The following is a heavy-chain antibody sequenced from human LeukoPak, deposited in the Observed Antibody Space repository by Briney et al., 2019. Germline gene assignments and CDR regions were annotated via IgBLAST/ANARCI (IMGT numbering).Heavy chain of an antibody. CDR3: AKVGAYSSSWYEDYFDY. CDR2: ISGSGGST. Sequence: GGSLRLSCAASGFTFSSYGMSWVRQAPGKGLEWVSAISGSGGSTYYADSVKGRFTISRDNSKNTLYLQMNSLRAEDTAVYYCAKVGAYSSSWYEDYFDYWGQGTLVTVSS. V-gene: IGHV3-23*01. J-gene: IGHJ4*02. D-gene: IGHD6-13*01. CDR1: GFTFSSYG.